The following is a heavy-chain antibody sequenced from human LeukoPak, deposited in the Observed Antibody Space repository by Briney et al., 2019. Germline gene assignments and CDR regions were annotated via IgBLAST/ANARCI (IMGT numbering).Heavy chain of an antibody. Sequence: GGSLRLSCAASGFTFSSSWMHWVRQVPGRGLLWVSRMNSDGSVRTYADSVKGRFTISRDNAKNSLYLQMNSLRAEDTAVYYCARVRIVGATRSYFDYWGQGTLVTVSS. CDR1: GFTFSSSW. J-gene: IGHJ4*02. CDR2: MNSDGSVR. D-gene: IGHD1-26*01. CDR3: ARVRIVGATRSYFDY. V-gene: IGHV3-74*01.